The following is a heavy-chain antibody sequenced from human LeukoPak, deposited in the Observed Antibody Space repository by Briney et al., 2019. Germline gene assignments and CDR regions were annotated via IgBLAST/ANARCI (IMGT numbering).Heavy chain of an antibody. CDR3: AKAARLGPSHFDY. D-gene: IGHD6-25*01. CDR1: GFTFTTYG. Sequence: PGRSLRLSCAASGFTFTTYGMHWVRQAPGKGLEWVAVIWFDGNNKFYADSVKGGFTVSRDNSKNTLYLHMNSLRGEDTAVYYCAKAARLGPSHFDYWGRGTLVTVSS. CDR2: IWFDGNNK. V-gene: IGHV3-33*06. J-gene: IGHJ4*02.